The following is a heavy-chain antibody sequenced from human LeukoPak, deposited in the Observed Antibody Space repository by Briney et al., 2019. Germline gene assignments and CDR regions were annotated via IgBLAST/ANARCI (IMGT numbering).Heavy chain of an antibody. CDR2: INAGNGNT. D-gene: IGHD3-22*01. CDR3: AREEDSSGYFNWFDP. V-gene: IGHV1-3*01. J-gene: IGHJ5*02. CDR1: GYTFTSYA. Sequence: ASVKVSCKASGYTFTSYAMHWVRRAPGQRLEWMGWINAGNGNTKYSQKFQGRVTITRDTSASTAYMELSSLRSEDTAVYYCAREEDSSGYFNWFDPWGQGTLVTVSS.